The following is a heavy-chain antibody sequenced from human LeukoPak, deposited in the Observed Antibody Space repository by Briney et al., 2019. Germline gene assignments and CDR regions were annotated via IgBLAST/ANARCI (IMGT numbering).Heavy chain of an antibody. J-gene: IGHJ3*02. D-gene: IGHD2-15*01. CDR1: GFSCSTGGVG. Sequence: SGPTLVNPTQTLTLTCTFSGFSCSTGGVGVGWIRQPPGEALEWLGVIYEDDEKLYSSSLQNRLSITKDTSKNQVVLTMANMDPVDTATYYCAHRHRGVASDIWGQGTMVTVSS. CDR2: IYEDDEK. CDR3: AHRHRGVASDI. V-gene: IGHV2-5*02.